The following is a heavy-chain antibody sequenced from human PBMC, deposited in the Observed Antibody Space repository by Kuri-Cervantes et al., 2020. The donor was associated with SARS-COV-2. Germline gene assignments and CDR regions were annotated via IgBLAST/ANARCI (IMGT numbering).Heavy chain of an antibody. CDR2: INSDGSKT. CDR1: TFTFISYW. CDR3: ARDYYDSSGVY. V-gene: IGHV3-74*01. J-gene: IGHJ4*02. Sequence: GRSMRPSCVAPTFTFISYWIHCVRQAPGKGMVWVSRINSDGSKTSYADSVKGRFTISRDNAKNTLYLQMNSLRAEYTAVYYCARDYYDSSGVYWSQGTLVTVSS. D-gene: IGHD3-22*01.